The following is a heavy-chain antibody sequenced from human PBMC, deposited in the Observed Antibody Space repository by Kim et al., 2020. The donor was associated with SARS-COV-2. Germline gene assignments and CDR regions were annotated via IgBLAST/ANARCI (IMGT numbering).Heavy chain of an antibody. CDR2: MWSDGSNE. CDR3: ARNRGICSSDSWPFYFVL. CDR1: GFIFSGYG. Sequence: GGSLRLSCAASGFIFSGYGMHWVRQAPGKGLEWVAIMWSDGSNEYYADSVKGRFIISRDTSKNTLYLQMNSLRAEDTAVYYCARNRGICSSDSWPFYFVLWGRGTRVTVSS. V-gene: IGHV3-33*01. D-gene: IGHD2-2*01. J-gene: IGHJ2*01.